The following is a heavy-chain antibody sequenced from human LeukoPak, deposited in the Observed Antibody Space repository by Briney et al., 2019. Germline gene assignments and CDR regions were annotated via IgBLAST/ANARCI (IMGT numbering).Heavy chain of an antibody. D-gene: IGHD3-22*01. CDR2: IYYSGST. CDR3: ARGVDYYDSSGYGYYYYYMDV. CDR1: GGSISSSSYY. V-gene: IGHV4-39*07. Sequence: PSETLSLTCTVSGGSISSSSYYWGWIRQPPGKGLEWIGSIYYSGSTYYNPSLKSRVTISVDTSKNQFSLKLSSVAAADTAVYYCARGVDYYDSSGYGYYYYYMDVWGKGTTVTVSS. J-gene: IGHJ6*03.